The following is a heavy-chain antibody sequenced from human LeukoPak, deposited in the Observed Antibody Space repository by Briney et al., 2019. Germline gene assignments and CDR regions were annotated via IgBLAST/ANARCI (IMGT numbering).Heavy chain of an antibody. CDR3: ARGVGSSWYSDYDY. CDR1: GYTFTSYD. CDR2: MNPNSGNT. Sequence: GASVKVSCKASGYTFTSYDINWVRQATGQGLEWMGWMNPNSGNTGYAQKFQGRVTMTRNTSISTAYMELSSLRSEDTAVYYCARGVGSSWYSDYDYWGQGTLVTVSS. D-gene: IGHD6-13*01. J-gene: IGHJ4*02. V-gene: IGHV1-8*01.